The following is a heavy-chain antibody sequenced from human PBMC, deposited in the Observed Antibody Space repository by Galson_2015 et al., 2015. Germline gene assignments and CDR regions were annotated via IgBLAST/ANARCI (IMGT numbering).Heavy chain of an antibody. CDR1: GFTVSSNY. D-gene: IGHD1-26*01. CDR2: IYSGGST. V-gene: IGHV3-66*02. CDR3: ARSVEGSYAPFDY. J-gene: IGHJ4*02. Sequence: LRLSCAASGFTVSSNYMSWVRQAPGKGLEWVSVIYSGGSTYYADSVKGRFTISRDNSKNTLYLQMNSLRAEDMAVYYCARSVEGSYAPFDYWGQGTLVTVSS.